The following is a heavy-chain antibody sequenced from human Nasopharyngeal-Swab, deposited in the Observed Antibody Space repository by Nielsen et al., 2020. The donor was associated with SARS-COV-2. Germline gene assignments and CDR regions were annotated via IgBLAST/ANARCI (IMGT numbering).Heavy chain of an antibody. CDR1: GFTFSSYA. J-gene: IGHJ6*02. CDR3: ASSPGIAAPTGMDV. CDR2: ISYDGCNK. V-gene: IGHV3-30*04. D-gene: IGHD6-13*01. Sequence: GESLKISCAASGFTFSSYAMHWVRQAPGKGLEWVAVISYDGCNKYYADSVKGRFTISRDNSKNTLYLQMNSLRAEDTAVYYCASSPGIAAPTGMDVWGQGTTVTVSS.